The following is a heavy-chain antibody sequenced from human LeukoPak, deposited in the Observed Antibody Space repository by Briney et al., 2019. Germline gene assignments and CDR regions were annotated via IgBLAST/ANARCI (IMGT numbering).Heavy chain of an antibody. D-gene: IGHD4-23*01. J-gene: IGHJ4*02. CDR1: GFTVSSNY. CDR2: IYSGGST. V-gene: IGHV3-53*01. CDR3: ARDPRYGGNSEGFDY. Sequence: PGGSLRLSCAASGFTVSSNYMTWVRQAPGKGLEWVSVIYSGGSTYYADSVKGRSTISRDNSRNTLYLQMNSLRAEDTAMYYCARDPRYGGNSEGFDYWGQGTLVTVSS.